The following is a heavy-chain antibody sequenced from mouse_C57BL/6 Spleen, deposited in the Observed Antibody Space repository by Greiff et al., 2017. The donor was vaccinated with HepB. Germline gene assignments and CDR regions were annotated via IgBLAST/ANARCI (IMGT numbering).Heavy chain of an antibody. D-gene: IGHD1-1*01. J-gene: IGHJ4*01. CDR3: ARAYGSSDYYAMDY. V-gene: IGHV5-4*03. CDR2: ISDGGSYT. CDR1: GFTFSSYA. Sequence: DVKLVESGGGLVKPGGSLKLSCAASGFTFSSYAMSWVRQTPEKRLEWVATISDGGSYTYYPDNVKGRFTISRDNAKNNLYLQMSHLKSEDTAMYYCARAYGSSDYYAMDYWGQGTSVTVSS.